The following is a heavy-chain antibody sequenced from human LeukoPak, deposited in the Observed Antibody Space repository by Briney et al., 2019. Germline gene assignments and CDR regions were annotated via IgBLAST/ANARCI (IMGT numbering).Heavy chain of an antibody. CDR2: ISGSGGRT. CDR1: GITLSNYG. J-gene: IGHJ4*02. Sequence: PGGSLRLSCAVSGITLSNYGMSWVRQAPGKGLEWVAGISGSGGRTNYADSVKDRFTISRDSPKNTLYLQMNSLRAEDTAVYFCAKRGVVIRVVLVGFHKEAYYFDSWGQGALVTVSS. CDR3: AKRGVVIRVVLVGFHKEAYYFDS. D-gene: IGHD3-10*01. V-gene: IGHV3-23*01.